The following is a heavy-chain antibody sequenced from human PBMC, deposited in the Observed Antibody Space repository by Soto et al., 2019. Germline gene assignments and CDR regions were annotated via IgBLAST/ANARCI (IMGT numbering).Heavy chain of an antibody. CDR2: INSDGSST. CDR1: GFTFSSYW. CDR3: ARRDSVTDAFDI. D-gene: IGHD5-18*01. J-gene: IGHJ3*02. V-gene: IGHV3-74*01. Sequence: GGSLRLSCAASGFTFSSYWMHWVRQAPGKGLVWVSRINSDGSSTSYADSVKGRFTISRDNAKNTLYLQMNSLRAEDTAVYYCARRDSVTDAFDIWGQGTMVTVSS.